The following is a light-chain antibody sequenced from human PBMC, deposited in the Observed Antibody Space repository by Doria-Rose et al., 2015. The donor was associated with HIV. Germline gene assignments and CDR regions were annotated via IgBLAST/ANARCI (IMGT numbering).Light chain of an antibody. CDR3: HQYGTSWT. V-gene: IGKV3-20*01. CDR2: DGS. Sequence: EIVMTQSPGTLSLSPGERATLSCRASQSFSSTYLAWYQQKPGQAPNLLIYDGSTRATGIPDRSSASGSGTDFTLAINRLEPEDFALYYCHQYGTSWTFGQGTKVEI. J-gene: IGKJ1*01. CDR1: QSFSSTY.